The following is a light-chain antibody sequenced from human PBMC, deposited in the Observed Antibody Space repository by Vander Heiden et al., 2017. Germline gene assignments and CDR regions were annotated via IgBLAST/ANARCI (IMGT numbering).Light chain of an antibody. Sequence: VVTQEPSLTVSPGGTVTPTCASSTGAVTSDYSPYWVQQKAGQAPRTLIFDTSNKNSWTPARFSGSLLGGKAALTLSGAQPDDEAEYYCLLSYPGSRPVVFGGGTKLTVL. CDR1: TGAVTSDYS. CDR2: DTS. J-gene: IGLJ2*01. V-gene: IGLV7-46*01. CDR3: LLSYPGSRPVV.